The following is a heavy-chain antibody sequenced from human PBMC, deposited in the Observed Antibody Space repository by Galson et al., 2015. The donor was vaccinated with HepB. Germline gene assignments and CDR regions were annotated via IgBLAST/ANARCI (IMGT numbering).Heavy chain of an antibody. CDR3: ARDPLGSSNYYYHIDV. D-gene: IGHD2-2*01. CDR2: ISGSSTYI. CDR1: GFTFSSYS. V-gene: IGHV3-21*01. Sequence: SLRLSCAASGFTFSSYSMNRVRQAPGKGLEWVSSISGSSTYIYYADSMKGRFTISRDNAKNSLYLQMNSLRAEDTAVYYCARDPLGSSNYYYHIDVWCKGTPFTVS. J-gene: IGHJ6*03.